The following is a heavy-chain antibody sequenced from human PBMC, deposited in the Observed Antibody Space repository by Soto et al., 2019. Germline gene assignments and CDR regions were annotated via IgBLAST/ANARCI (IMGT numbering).Heavy chain of an antibody. CDR2: INWNGGST. CDR1: GFTFDDYG. V-gene: IGHV3-20*04. D-gene: IGHD3-10*01. CDR3: ARVGSRGPNYYYYYGMDV. J-gene: IGHJ6*02. Sequence: GGSLRLSCAASGFTFDDYGMSWVRQAPGKGLEWVSGINWNGGSTGYADSVKGRFTISRDNAKNSLYLQMNSLRAEDTALYYCARVGSRGPNYYYYYGMDVWGQGTTVTVSS.